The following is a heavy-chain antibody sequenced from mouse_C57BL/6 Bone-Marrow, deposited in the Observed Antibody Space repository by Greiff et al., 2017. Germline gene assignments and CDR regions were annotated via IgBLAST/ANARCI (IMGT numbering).Heavy chain of an antibody. CDR1: GFNITDYY. CDR3: GSNLLYRCFDV. V-gene: IGHV14-2*01. D-gene: IGHD2-5*01. Sequence: VQLQQSGAELVKPGASVKLSCTASGFNITDYYMHWVKQRPEQGLEWIGRIDPEGGETKYAAKFQGTATITTDTSSNTAYLKLSSLTSEDTAVYYCGSNLLYRCFDVWGTGTTVTVSS. CDR2: IDPEGGET. J-gene: IGHJ1*03.